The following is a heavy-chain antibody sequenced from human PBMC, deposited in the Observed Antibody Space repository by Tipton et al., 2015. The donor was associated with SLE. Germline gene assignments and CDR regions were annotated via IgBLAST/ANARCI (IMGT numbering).Heavy chain of an antibody. Sequence: QVQLVQSGGGVVQPGRSLRLSCAASGFTFTIYAMHWVRQAPGKGLEWVAVISYDGSNKYYADSVKGRFTISRDNAKNSLYLQMNSLRAEDTAVYYCARGESTTVAYYYYGMDVWGQGTTVTVSS. V-gene: IGHV3-30*04. CDR1: GFTFTIYA. CDR2: ISYDGSNK. J-gene: IGHJ6*02. CDR3: ARGESTTVAYYYYGMDV. D-gene: IGHD4-23*01.